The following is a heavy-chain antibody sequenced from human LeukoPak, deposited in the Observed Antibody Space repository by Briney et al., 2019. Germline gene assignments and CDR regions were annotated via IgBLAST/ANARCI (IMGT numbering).Heavy chain of an antibody. V-gene: IGHV1-69*04. Sequence: ASVKVSCKASGGTFSSYAISWVRQAPGQGLEWMGRIIPILGIANYAQKFQGRVTITADKSTSTAYMELSSLRSEDTAVYYCARFITMVRGAPSYYYGMDVWGQGTTVTVSS. J-gene: IGHJ6*02. D-gene: IGHD3-10*01. CDR2: IIPILGIA. CDR1: GGTFSSYA. CDR3: ARFITMVRGAPSYYYGMDV.